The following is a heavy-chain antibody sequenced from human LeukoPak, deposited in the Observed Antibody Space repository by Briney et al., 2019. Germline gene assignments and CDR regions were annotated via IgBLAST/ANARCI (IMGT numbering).Heavy chain of an antibody. J-gene: IGHJ6*02. Sequence: ASVKVSCKASGYTFTSYDINWVRQATGQGLEWMGWMNPNSGNTGYAQKFQGRVTMTRNTSISTAYMELSSLRSEDTAVYYCARRYSSGWSTYYYYGMDVWGQGTLVTVSS. CDR1: GYTFTSYD. CDR2: MNPNSGNT. CDR3: ARRYSSGWSTYYYYGMDV. D-gene: IGHD6-19*01. V-gene: IGHV1-8*01.